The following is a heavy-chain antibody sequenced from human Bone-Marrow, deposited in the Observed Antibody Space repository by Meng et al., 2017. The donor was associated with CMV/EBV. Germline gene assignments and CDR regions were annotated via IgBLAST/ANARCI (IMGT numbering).Heavy chain of an antibody. V-gene: IGHV3-7*01. CDR1: GFTFSSYA. Sequence: GESLKISCAASGFTFSSYAMSWVRQAPGKGLEWVANIQQNGGAKYHVDSVKGRFTISRDNANNSLSLQMNSLRVEDTAVYYCATSSNGFFDHWGQGALVTVSS. CDR3: ATSSNGFFDH. D-gene: IGHD2-8*01. CDR2: IQQNGGAK. J-gene: IGHJ4*02.